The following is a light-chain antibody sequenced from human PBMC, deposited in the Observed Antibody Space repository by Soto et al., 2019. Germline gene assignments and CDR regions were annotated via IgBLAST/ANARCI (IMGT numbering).Light chain of an antibody. CDR3: SSYAGNYNVL. CDR2: EVS. CDR1: SSDVGGYNY. Sequence: QSVLTQPPSASGSPGQSVTIACTGTSSDVGGYNYVSWYQQHPGKAPKLMIYEVSKRPSGVPDRFFGSKSGNTASLTVSGLQAEDDADYYCSSYAGNYNVLFGEGTKLTVL. J-gene: IGLJ2*01. V-gene: IGLV2-8*01.